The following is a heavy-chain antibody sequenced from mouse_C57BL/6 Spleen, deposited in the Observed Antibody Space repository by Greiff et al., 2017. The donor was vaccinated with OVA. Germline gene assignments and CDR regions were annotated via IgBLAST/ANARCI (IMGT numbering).Heavy chain of an antibody. V-gene: IGHV5-17*01. Sequence: EVKLVESGGGLVKPGGSLKLSCAASGFTFSDYGMHWVRQAPEKGLEWVAYISSGSSTIYYADTVKGRFTISRDNAKNTLFLQRTSLRSEDTAMYYCARSSYGIFDYWGQGTTLTVSS. CDR2: ISSGSSTI. J-gene: IGHJ2*01. CDR3: ARSSYGIFDY. CDR1: GFTFSDYG. D-gene: IGHD1-1*01.